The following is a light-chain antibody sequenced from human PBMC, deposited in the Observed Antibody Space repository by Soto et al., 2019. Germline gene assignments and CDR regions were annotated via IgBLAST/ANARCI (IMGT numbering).Light chain of an antibody. CDR3: QQTYKNSWT. CDR2: GAS. J-gene: IGKJ5*01. CDR1: QGIKHY. Sequence: DIQMTQSPSSLSASVGDIVTITCQARQGIKHYLNWYQQKPGQAPKLLIYGASNLQSGVPSRFIGSGYATDFSLTISSLQPEDFATYYCQQTYKNSWTFGPGTRLEIK. V-gene: IGKV1-39*01.